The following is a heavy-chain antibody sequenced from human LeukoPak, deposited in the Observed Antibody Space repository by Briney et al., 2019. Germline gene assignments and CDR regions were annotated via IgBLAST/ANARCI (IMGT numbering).Heavy chain of an antibody. Sequence: PSETLSLTCAVSGYSISSGYYWGWIRQPPGKGLEWIGSIYHSGSTYYNPSLKSRVTISVDTSKNQFSLKLSSVTAADTAVYYCARLVGQLSLWGRGTLVTVPS. J-gene: IGHJ2*01. CDR2: IYHSGST. CDR1: GYSISSGYY. V-gene: IGHV4-38-2*01. CDR3: ARLVGQLSL. D-gene: IGHD3-10*01.